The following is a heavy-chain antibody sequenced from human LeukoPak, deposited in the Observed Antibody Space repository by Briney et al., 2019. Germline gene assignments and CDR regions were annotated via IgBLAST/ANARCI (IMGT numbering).Heavy chain of an antibody. CDR3: ASPGTLVADDAFDI. D-gene: IGHD3-10*01. CDR1: GGSINYYY. CDR2: IYYSGST. V-gene: IGHV4-59*12. J-gene: IGHJ3*02. Sequence: PSETLSLTCAVSGGSINYYYWSWIRQPPGKGLEWIGYIYYSGSTNYNPSLKSRVTISVDTSKNQFSLKLSSVTAADTAVYYCASPGTLVADDAFDIWGQGTMVTVSS.